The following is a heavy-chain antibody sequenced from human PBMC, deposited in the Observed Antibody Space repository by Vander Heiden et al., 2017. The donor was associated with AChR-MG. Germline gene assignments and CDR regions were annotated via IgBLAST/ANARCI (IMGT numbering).Heavy chain of an antibody. CDR3: ARHGGYSSSSTCWFDP. J-gene: IGHJ5*02. Sequence: QLQLQESGPGLVKPSETLSLTCTVSGGSISSSSYYWGWIRQPPGKGLEWIGSIYYSGSTYYNPSLKSRVTISVDTSKNQFSLKLSSVTAADTAVYYCARHGGYSSSSTCWFDPWGQGTLVTVSS. V-gene: IGHV4-39*01. D-gene: IGHD6-6*01. CDR1: GGSISSSSYY. CDR2: IYYSGST.